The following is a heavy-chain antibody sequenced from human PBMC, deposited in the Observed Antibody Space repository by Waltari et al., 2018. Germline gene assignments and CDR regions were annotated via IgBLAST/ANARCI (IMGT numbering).Heavy chain of an antibody. D-gene: IGHD6-6*01. CDR3: VRDGEGIAARRSDYYYGMDV. CDR1: GGSISSYY. J-gene: IGHJ6*02. Sequence: QVQLQESGPGLVKPSETLSLTCTVSGGSISSYYWSWIRQPPGRGLEWIGYIYYSGSTTSNPSRKSGVTISVETSKNQFSLKLSSVTAADTAVYYCVRDGEGIAARRSDYYYGMDVWGQGTTVTVSS. CDR2: IYYSGST. V-gene: IGHV4-59*01.